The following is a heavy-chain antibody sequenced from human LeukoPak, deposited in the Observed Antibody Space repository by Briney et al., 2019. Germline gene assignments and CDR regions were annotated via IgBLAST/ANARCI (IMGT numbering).Heavy chain of an antibody. D-gene: IGHD5-18*01. CDR3: ARDPVETAMWVFDY. V-gene: IGHV1-18*01. J-gene: IGHJ4*02. CDR1: GYTFTSYG. Sequence: ASVKVSCKASGYTFTSYGISWVRQAPGQGLEWMGWISAYNGSTNYAQKLQGRVTMTRDTSTSTAYMELRSLRSDATAVYYCARDPVETAMWVFDYWGQGTLVTVSS. CDR2: ISAYNGST.